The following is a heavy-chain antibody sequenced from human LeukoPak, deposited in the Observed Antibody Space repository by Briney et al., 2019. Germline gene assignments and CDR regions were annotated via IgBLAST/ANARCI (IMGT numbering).Heavy chain of an antibody. Sequence: SATLSLTCTVSGGSISSYYWSWIRQPPGKGLEWIGYIYYSGSTNYNPSLKSRVTISVDTSKNQFSLKLSSVTAADTAVYYCTRSLGVVIHGGMDVWGQGTTVTVSS. CDR3: TRSLGVVIHGGMDV. J-gene: IGHJ6*02. V-gene: IGHV4-59*01. CDR1: GGSISSYY. CDR2: IYYSGST. D-gene: IGHD3-3*01.